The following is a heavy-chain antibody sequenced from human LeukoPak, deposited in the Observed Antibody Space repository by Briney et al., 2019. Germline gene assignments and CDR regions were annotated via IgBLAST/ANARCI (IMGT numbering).Heavy chain of an antibody. V-gene: IGHV1-2*06. CDR2: INPNSGGT. J-gene: IGHJ4*02. CDR1: GYTFTGYY. Sequence: ASVKVSCKASGYTFTGYYMHWVRQAPGQGLEWMGRINPNSGGTNYAQKFQGRATMTRDTSISTAYMELSRLRSDDTAVYYCARERVGATDGVDYWGQGTLVTVSS. CDR3: ARERVGATDGVDY. D-gene: IGHD1-26*01.